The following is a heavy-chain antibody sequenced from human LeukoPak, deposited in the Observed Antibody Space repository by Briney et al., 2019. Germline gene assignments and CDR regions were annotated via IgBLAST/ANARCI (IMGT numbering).Heavy chain of an antibody. J-gene: IGHJ6*02. CDR3: ARVVTYSSSWYYYYYGMDV. V-gene: IGHV4-59*01. D-gene: IGHD6-13*01. CDR1: GGSISSYY. CDR2: IYYSGST. Sequence: SETLSLTCTVSGGSISSYYWSWIRQPPGKVLEWIGDIYYSGSTNYNPSLKGRVTISVDTSKNQFSLKLSSVTAADTAVYYCARVVTYSSSWYYYYYGMDVWGQGTTVTVSS.